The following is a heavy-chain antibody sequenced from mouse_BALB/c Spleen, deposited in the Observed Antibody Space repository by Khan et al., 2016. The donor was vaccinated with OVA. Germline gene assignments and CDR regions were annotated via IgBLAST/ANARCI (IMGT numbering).Heavy chain of an antibody. CDR1: GYSFPSYL. J-gene: IGHJ3*01. Sequence: EVQLQQSGTVLARPGAPVKMSCKASGYSFPSYLIHWVKQRPGQGLEWIGDIYPGYSDTTYNQTFKDKAKLTACSPANTAYMELSSLTNADSADYYWSRGGYCSFAYWGQGTLVTVSA. CDR2: IYPGYSDT. CDR3: SRGGYCSFAY. V-gene: IGHV1-5*01. D-gene: IGHD3-1*01.